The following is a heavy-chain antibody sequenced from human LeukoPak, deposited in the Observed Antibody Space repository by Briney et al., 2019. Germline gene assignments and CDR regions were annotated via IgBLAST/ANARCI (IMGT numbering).Heavy chain of an antibody. V-gene: IGHV1-24*01. Sequence: ASVKVSCKVSGYTLTELSMHWVRQAPGKGLEWMGGFDPEDGETIYAQKFQGRVTMTEDTSTDTAYMELSSLRSEDTAVYYCASRVRGVIDYYYMDVWGKGTTVTISS. CDR1: GYTLTELS. CDR3: ASRVRGVIDYYYMDV. CDR2: FDPEDGET. D-gene: IGHD3-10*01. J-gene: IGHJ6*03.